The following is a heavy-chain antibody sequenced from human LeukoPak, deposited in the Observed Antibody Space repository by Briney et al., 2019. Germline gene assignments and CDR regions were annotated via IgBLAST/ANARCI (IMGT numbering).Heavy chain of an antibody. Sequence: GASVKVSCKASAYTFTGYDINWVRQATGQGLEWMGWMNPNSGNTGYAQKFQGRITMTRNNSIKTAYMELSSLRSEDTAVYYCARGNTIIRGIIFTWFDFWGQGTLVTVSS. D-gene: IGHD3-10*01. CDR3: ARGNTIIRGIIFTWFDF. CDR1: AYTFTGYD. V-gene: IGHV1-8*01. J-gene: IGHJ5*01. CDR2: MNPNSGNT.